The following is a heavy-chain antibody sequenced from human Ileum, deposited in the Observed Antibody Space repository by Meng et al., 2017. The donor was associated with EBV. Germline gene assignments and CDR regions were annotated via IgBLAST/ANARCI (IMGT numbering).Heavy chain of an antibody. D-gene: IGHD6-19*01. CDR2: INVGNDNT. J-gene: IGHJ4*02. V-gene: IGHV1-3*01. CDR3: AREGAVAGPDFDY. Sequence: QLVAYGGEVKKPWASVKVSCKASGYTFTRNTIHWVRQAPGQGLEWMGWINVGNDNTKYSQKFQGRVTITRDTSAYTVYMELSSLISEDTALYYCAREGAVAGPDFDYWGQGTLVTVSS. CDR1: GYTFTRNT.